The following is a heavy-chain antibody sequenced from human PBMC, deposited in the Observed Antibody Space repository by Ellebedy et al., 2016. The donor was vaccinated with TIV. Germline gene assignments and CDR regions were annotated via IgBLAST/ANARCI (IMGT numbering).Heavy chain of an antibody. CDR1: GGSISSGDYY. D-gene: IGHD2-15*01. V-gene: IGHV4-30-4*01. Sequence: SETLSLTXTVSGGSISSGDYYWSWIRQPPGKGLEWIGYIYYSGSTYYNPSLKSRVTISVDTSKNQFSLKLSSVTAADTAVYYCASAAVVAATLDYWGQGTLVTVSS. CDR2: IYYSGST. J-gene: IGHJ4*02. CDR3: ASAAVVAATLDY.